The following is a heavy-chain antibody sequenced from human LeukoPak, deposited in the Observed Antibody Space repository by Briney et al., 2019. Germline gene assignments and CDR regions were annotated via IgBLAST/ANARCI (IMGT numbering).Heavy chain of an antibody. CDR3: ARGLRVVTAIQVYYFDY. CDR1: GGTFTSYD. J-gene: IGHJ4*02. D-gene: IGHD2-21*02. Sequence: ASVKVSCKASGGTFTSYDINWVRQATGQGLEWMGWMNPNSGNTGYAQKFQGRVTMTRNTSISTAYMELSSLRSEDTAVYYCARGLRVVTAIQVYYFDYWGQGTLVTVSS. V-gene: IGHV1-8*02. CDR2: MNPNSGNT.